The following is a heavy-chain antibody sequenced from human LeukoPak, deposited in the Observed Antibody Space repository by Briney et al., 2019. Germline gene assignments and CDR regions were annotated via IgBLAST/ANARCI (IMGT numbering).Heavy chain of an antibody. Sequence: GASVKVSCKASGYTFTSYYMHWERQAPGQGLEWMGIINPSGGSTSYAQKFQGRVTMTRDTSTSTVYMELSSLRSEDTAVYYCARAYDYVWGSYRYTAGFDYWGQGTLVTVSS. CDR1: GYTFTSYY. J-gene: IGHJ4*02. CDR2: INPSGGST. V-gene: IGHV1-46*01. D-gene: IGHD3-16*02. CDR3: ARAYDYVWGSYRYTAGFDY.